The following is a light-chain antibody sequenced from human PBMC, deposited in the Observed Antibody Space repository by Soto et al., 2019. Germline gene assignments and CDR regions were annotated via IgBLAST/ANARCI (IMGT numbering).Light chain of an antibody. V-gene: IGLV1-44*01. CDR1: SSNIGSNT. J-gene: IGLJ2*01. Sequence: QSVLTQPPSASGTPGQRVTISCSGSSSNIGSNTVNWYQQLPGTAPKHLIYSNNQRPSGVPDRFSGSKSGTSASLAISGLQSEDEDDYYCEAWDDGLNAVVFGGGTQLTVL. CDR3: EAWDDGLNAVV. CDR2: SNN.